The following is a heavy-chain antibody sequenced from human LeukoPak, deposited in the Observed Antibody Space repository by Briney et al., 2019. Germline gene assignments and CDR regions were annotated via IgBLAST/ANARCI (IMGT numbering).Heavy chain of an antibody. CDR2: IYHSGST. J-gene: IGHJ4*02. CDR1: GGSFSGYY. Sequence: PSETLSLTCAVYGGSFSGYYWSWIRQPPGKGLEWIGEIYHSGSTNYNPSLKSRVTISVDTSKNQFSLKLSSVTAADTAVYYCAREEGPRILWGQGALVTVSS. D-gene: IGHD2-15*01. CDR3: AREEGPRIL. V-gene: IGHV4-34*01.